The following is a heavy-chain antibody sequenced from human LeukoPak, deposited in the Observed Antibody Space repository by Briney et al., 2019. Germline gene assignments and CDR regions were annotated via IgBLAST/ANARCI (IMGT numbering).Heavy chain of an antibody. CDR3: AGLVGRYSSGLYYYYFDY. CDR2: MYLSGTT. J-gene: IGHJ4*02. D-gene: IGHD3-22*01. Sequence: SETLSLTCTVSGDSINSLDLWSWVRQPPGKGLEWIGEMYLSGTTHSNPSVKSRVTISIDKSKNQFFLNLSSVTAADTAVYYCAGLVGRYSSGLYYYYFDYWDQGTLVTVSS. CDR1: GDSINSLDL. V-gene: IGHV4-4*02.